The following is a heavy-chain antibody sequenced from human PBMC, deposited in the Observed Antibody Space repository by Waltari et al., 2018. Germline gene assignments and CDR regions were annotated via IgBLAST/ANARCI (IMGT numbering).Heavy chain of an antibody. D-gene: IGHD3-3*01. CDR2: IYYSGST. J-gene: IGHJ6*02. V-gene: IGHV4-39*01. Sequence: QLQLQESGPGLVKPSETLSLTCTVSGGSISSSSYYWGWIRQPPGKGLEWSGSIYYSGSTYYNPSLKSRVTISVDTSKNQFSLKLSSVTAADTAVYYCARHVQYYDFWSGYYNYYYYYGMDVWGQGTTVTVSS. CDR1: GGSISSSSYY. CDR3: ARHVQYYDFWSGYYNYYYYYGMDV.